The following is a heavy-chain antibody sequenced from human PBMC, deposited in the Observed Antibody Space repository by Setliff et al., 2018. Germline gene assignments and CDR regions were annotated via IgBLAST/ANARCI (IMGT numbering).Heavy chain of an antibody. CDR2: IYHSGST. D-gene: IGHD5-18*01. Sequence: SETLSLTCAVSGYSISSGYYWGWIRQPPGKGLEWIGSIYHSGSTYYNPSLKSRVTISVDTSKRQFSLSLSSVTAADTAVYYCAAIGLDTAMITGVLFDFWGQGTLVTVSS. CDR1: GYSISSGYY. J-gene: IGHJ4*02. V-gene: IGHV4-38-2*01. CDR3: AAIGLDTAMITGVLFDF.